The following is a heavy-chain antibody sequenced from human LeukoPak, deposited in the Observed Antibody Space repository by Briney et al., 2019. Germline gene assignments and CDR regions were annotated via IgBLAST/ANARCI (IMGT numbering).Heavy chain of an antibody. CDR2: INSRASTI. J-gene: IGHJ4*02. V-gene: IGHV3-48*03. Sequence: GGSLRLSCAASGFTFNSYEVNWVRQAPGKGLEWVAYINSRASTIYYADSVKGRFTISRDNAKNSLYLQMNSLRGEDTAVYYCARDSALDYWGQGTLVTVSS. CDR3: ARDSALDY. D-gene: IGHD6-25*01. CDR1: GFTFNSYE.